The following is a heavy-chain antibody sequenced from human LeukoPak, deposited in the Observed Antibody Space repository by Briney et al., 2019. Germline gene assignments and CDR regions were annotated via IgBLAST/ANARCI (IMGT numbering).Heavy chain of an antibody. V-gene: IGHV4-38-2*02. D-gene: IGHD2-2*01. CDR2: IYHSGRT. Sequence: SETLSLTCTVSGYSISSGYYWGWIRQSPGKGLEWIGSIYHSGRTYYNPSLKSPVTISVDTSKNQFSLKLSSVTAADTAVYYCASSTYQLPRPDAFDIWGQGTMVTVSS. CDR3: ASSTYQLPRPDAFDI. CDR1: GYSISSGYY. J-gene: IGHJ3*02.